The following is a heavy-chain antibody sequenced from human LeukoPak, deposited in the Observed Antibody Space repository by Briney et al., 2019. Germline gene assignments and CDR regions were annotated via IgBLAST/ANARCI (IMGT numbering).Heavy chain of an antibody. V-gene: IGHV5-51*01. Sequence: GESLKISCKGSGYSFTSYWIGWVRQMPGKGLEWMGVLYPGDSYTRYSPSFQGQVTISADRSISTAYLQWSSLKASDTAIYYCRLGTRYGLDVWGQGTTVTVSS. J-gene: IGHJ6*02. CDR2: LYPGDSYT. CDR1: GYSFTSYW. D-gene: IGHD3-9*01. CDR3: RLGTRYGLDV.